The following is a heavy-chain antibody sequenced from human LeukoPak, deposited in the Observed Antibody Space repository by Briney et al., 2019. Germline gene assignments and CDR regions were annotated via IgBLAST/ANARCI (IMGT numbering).Heavy chain of an antibody. D-gene: IGHD3-10*01. CDR1: GGTFSSYA. CDR2: IIPIFGTA. Sequence: WASVKVSCKASGGTFSSYAISWVRQAPGQGLEWMGGIIPIFGTANYAQKFQGRVTITADESTSTAYMELSSLRSEDTAVYYCAREVFPHSYYYYGMDVWGKGTTVTVSS. J-gene: IGHJ6*04. CDR3: AREVFPHSYYYYGMDV. V-gene: IGHV1-69*13.